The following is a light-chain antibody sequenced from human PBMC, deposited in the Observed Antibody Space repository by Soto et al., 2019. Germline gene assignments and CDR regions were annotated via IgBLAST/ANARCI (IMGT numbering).Light chain of an antibody. CDR2: AAS. J-gene: IGKJ3*01. V-gene: IGKV1-27*01. CDR1: QGINSS. CDR3: QQYNSAPCT. Sequence: DIQMTQSPSSLSASVGERVTITCRASQGINSSLAWYQQKQRKVPKLLIYAASTLQSGVPSRFSGSGSGTDFTLTISSLQTEDGATDDCQQYNSAPCTFGPGTKVDIK.